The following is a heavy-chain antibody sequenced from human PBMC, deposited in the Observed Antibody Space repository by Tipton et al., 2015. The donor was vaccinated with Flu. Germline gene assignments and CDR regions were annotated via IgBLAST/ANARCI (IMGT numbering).Heavy chain of an antibody. CDR3: ARQIGGGDCF. V-gene: IGHV3-7*03. Sequence: GSLRLSCAASGFTFSDYWMTWVRQAPGKGLEWVANIKQDGSVKYYVDSVKGRFTISRDNAKNSLYLQMNSLRAEDTAIYYCARQIGGGDCFWGQGTLVTVSS. CDR2: IKQDGSVK. D-gene: IGHD2-21*02. CDR1: GFTFSDYW. J-gene: IGHJ4*02.